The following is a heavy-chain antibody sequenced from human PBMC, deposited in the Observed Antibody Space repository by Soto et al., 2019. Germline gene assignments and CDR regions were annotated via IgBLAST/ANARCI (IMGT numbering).Heavy chain of an antibody. CDR3: AKEASHDYDDY. CDR2: ISYDGSNK. CDR1: GFTFSSYA. J-gene: IGHJ4*02. Sequence: QVQLVESGGGVVQPGRSLRLSCAASGFTFSSYAMHWVRQAPGKGLEWVAVISYDGSNKYYADSVKGRFTISRDNSKNTLYLQMNSLRAEDTAVYYCAKEASHDYDDYWGQGTLVTVSS. V-gene: IGHV3-30-3*01.